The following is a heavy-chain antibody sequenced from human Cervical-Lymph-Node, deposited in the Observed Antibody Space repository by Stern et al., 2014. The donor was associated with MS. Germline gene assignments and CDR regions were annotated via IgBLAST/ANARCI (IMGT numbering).Heavy chain of an antibody. CDR1: GASISTDNW. CDR2: VYNGSST. CDR3: ARDFEFQLLCD. Sequence: QVQLQESGPGLVKPSGTLSLTCAVSGASISTDNWWSWVRQPPGKRLEGIVDVYNGSSTNDNPSLKSRVTMSVDESKNQFSLRLTSVTAADAAVYYCARDFEFQLLCDWGQGALVTVSS. D-gene: IGHD2-2*01. J-gene: IGHJ4*02. V-gene: IGHV4-4*02.